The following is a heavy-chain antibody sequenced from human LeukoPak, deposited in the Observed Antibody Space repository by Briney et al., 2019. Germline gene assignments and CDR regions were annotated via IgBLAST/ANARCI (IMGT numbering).Heavy chain of an antibody. V-gene: IGHV3-23*01. CDR3: VRDRGYCSGGTCYALWDY. J-gene: IGHJ4*02. CDR2: ISGSGGST. D-gene: IGHD2-15*01. CDR1: GFTFSSYV. Sequence: GGSLRLSCAASGFTFSSYVIHWVRQAPGKGLEWVSAISGSGGSTYYADSVKGRFTISRDNSKNTLYLQMNSLRAEDTAMYYCVRDRGYCSGGTCYALWDYWGQGTLVTVSS.